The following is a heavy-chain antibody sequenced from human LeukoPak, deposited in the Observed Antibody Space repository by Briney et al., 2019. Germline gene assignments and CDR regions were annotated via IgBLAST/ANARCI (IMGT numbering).Heavy chain of an antibody. CDR2: ISVRGDYI. Sequence: GGSLRLSCAVSGLIFTSYTMNWVRQAPGKGLEWVSSISVRGDYIYYTDSVKGRFTISRDNARNSVYLQMNSLTAEDTAVYYCARGGPGYCLDYWGQGTLVTVSP. CDR1: GLIFTSYT. J-gene: IGHJ4*02. CDR3: ARGGPGYCLDY. V-gene: IGHV3-21*01.